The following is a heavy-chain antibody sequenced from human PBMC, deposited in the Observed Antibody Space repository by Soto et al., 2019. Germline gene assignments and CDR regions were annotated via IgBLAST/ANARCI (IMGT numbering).Heavy chain of an antibody. Sequence: GESLKISCKGSGYSFTSYWIGWVRQMPGKGLEWMGIIYPGDSDTRYSPSFQGQVTISADKSISTAYLQWSSLKSSDTAMYYCARIIAARPDLDYYYYGMDVWGQGTTVTVSS. CDR3: ARIIAARPDLDYYYYGMDV. V-gene: IGHV5-51*01. J-gene: IGHJ6*02. CDR2: IYPGDSDT. CDR1: GYSFTSYW. D-gene: IGHD6-6*01.